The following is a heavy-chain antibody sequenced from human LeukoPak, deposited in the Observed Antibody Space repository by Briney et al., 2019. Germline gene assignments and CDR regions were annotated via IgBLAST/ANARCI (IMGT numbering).Heavy chain of an antibody. V-gene: IGHV1-24*01. D-gene: IGHD1-26*01. CDR3: ATVTGWELLTPSDAFDI. Sequence: ASVKVSCKVSVYTLTELSMHWVRQAPGKGLEWMGGFDPEDGETIYAQKFQGRVTMTEDTSTDTAYMELSSLRSEDTAVYYCATVTGWELLTPSDAFDIWGQGTMVTVSS. J-gene: IGHJ3*02. CDR2: FDPEDGET. CDR1: VYTLTELS.